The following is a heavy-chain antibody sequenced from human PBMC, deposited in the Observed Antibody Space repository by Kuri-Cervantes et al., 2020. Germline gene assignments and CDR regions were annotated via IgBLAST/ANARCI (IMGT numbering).Heavy chain of an antibody. CDR2: INHSGST. CDR3: ARWGSSGTVLDY. V-gene: IGHV4-34*01. D-gene: IGHD4-11*01. CDR1: GGSFSGYY. Sequence: GSLRLSCAVYGGSFSGYYWSWIRQAPGKGLEWIGEINHSGSTNYNPSLKSRVTISVDTSKNQFSLKLSSVTAADTAVYYCARWGSSGTVLDYWGQGTLVTVSS. J-gene: IGHJ4*02.